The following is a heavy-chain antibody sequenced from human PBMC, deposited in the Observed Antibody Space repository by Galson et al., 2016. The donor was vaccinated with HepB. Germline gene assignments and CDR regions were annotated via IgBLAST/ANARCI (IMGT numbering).Heavy chain of an antibody. Sequence: SVKVSCKASGDTFTNYVISWLRQAPGQGPEWMGWINVYNGNTNYAQNFQDRITFSTDTSTSTAYMDLKSLRSDDTAVYYCAAVLAGGSPVLLDPWGQGTLVTISS. CDR3: AAVLAGGSPVLLDP. D-gene: IGHD5-12*01. CDR2: INVYNGNT. V-gene: IGHV1-18*04. J-gene: IGHJ5*02. CDR1: GDTFTNYV.